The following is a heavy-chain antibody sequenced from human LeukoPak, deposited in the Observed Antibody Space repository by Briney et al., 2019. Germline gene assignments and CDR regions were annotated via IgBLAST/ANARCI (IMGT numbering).Heavy chain of an antibody. CDR3: ARDLIGWSLDP. CDR2: IDNDGWAT. Sequence: LPGGSLRLSCAASGFSLSSFEMNWVRQAPGKGLEWIAYIDNDGWATSYYADSVKGRFTITRDDAKSSLYLQMDSLTVEDTAVYYCARDLIGWSLDPWGLGTLVTVSS. J-gene: IGHJ5*02. V-gene: IGHV3-48*03. D-gene: IGHD2-2*03. CDR1: GFSLSSFE.